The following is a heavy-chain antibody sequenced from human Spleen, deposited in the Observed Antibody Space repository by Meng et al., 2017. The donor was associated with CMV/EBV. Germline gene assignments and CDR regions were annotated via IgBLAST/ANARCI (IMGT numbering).Heavy chain of an antibody. Sequence: GGSLRLSCAASGFTFSSYWMSWVRQAPGKGLEWVAVIYAGGRSAYYADSVKGRFTIFRDSSKNTVYLEMNSLRAEDTALYYCAKDSTYSAWGQGTLVTVSS. CDR2: IYAGGRSA. V-gene: IGHV3-23*03. CDR1: GFTFSSYW. D-gene: IGHD6-13*01. J-gene: IGHJ5*02. CDR3: AKDSTYSA.